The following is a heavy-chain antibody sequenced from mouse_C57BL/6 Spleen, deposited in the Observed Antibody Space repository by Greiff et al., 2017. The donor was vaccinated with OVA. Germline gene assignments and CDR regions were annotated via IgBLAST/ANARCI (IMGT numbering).Heavy chain of an antibody. CDR1: GYTFTSYW. J-gene: IGHJ3*01. CDR3: ARTGGLYGNFAY. Sequence: QVQLQQPGAELVRPGSSVKLSCKASGYTFTSYWMDWVKQRPGQGLEWIGNIYPSDSETHYNQKFKDKATLTVDKSSSTAYMQLSSLTSEDSAVYYCARTGGLYGNFAYWGQGTLVTVSA. V-gene: IGHV1-61*01. CDR2: IYPSDSET. D-gene: IGHD2-1*01.